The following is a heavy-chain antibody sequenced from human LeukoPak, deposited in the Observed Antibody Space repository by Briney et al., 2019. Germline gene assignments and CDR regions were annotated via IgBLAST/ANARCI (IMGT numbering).Heavy chain of an antibody. Sequence: SGGSLRLSCAASGFTFDDYGMSWVRQAPGKGLEWVSGINWNGGSTGYADSVKGRFTISRDNAKNSLYLQMNSLRAEDTALYYCARAWVHDSGIEAFDIWGQGTMVTVSS. CDR3: ARAWVHDSGIEAFDI. V-gene: IGHV3-20*04. CDR2: INWNGGST. D-gene: IGHD1-26*01. J-gene: IGHJ3*02. CDR1: GFTFDDYG.